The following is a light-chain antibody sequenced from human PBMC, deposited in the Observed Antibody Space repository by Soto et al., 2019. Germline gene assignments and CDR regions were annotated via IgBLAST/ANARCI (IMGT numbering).Light chain of an antibody. CDR3: LLSYNGPYV. CDR2: DTT. J-gene: IGLJ1*01. V-gene: IGLV7-46*01. CDR1: TGAVTNGHY. Sequence: QAVVTQEPSLTVSPGGTVTLTCGSSTGAVTNGHYPYWFQQKPGQAPRTLIYDTTNRHSWTPARFSGSLLGGKAALTPSGAQPEDEAEYYCLLSYNGPYVFGTGTKVTAL.